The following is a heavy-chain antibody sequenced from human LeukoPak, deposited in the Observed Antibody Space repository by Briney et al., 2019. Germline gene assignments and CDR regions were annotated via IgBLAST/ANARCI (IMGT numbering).Heavy chain of an antibody. CDR1: GYTFTSYG. J-gene: IGHJ6*03. CDR2: ISAYNGNT. V-gene: IGHV1-18*01. D-gene: IGHD3-22*01. CDR3: ARAPQGDYYDSSGYYEIYYYYYMDV. Sequence: ASVKVSCKASGYTFTSYGISWVRQAPGQGLEWMGWISAYNGNTNYAQKLQGRVTMTTDTSTSTAYMELRSLRSDDTAVYYCARAPQGDYYDSSGYYEIYYYYYMDVWGKGTTVTVSS.